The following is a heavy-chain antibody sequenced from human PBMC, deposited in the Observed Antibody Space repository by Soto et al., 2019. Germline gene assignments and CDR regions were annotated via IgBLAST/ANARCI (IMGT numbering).Heavy chain of an antibody. D-gene: IGHD3-10*01. CDR3: ARDGLVVRDVAPKKDAFDS. J-gene: IGHJ3*02. CDR2: ISYDGSNK. CDR1: GFTFSSYA. Sequence: ESGGGVVQPGRSLRLSCAASGFTFSSYAMHWVRQAPGKGLEWVAVISYDGSNKYYADSVKGRFTISRDNSKNTLYLQMNSLRAEDTAVYYCARDGLVVRDVAPKKDAFDSWGQGTMVTVSS. V-gene: IGHV3-30-3*01.